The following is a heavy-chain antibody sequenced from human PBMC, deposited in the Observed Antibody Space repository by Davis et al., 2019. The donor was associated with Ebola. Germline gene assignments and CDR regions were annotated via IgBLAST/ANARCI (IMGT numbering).Heavy chain of an antibody. CDR3: ARLVGEFYFYGMDV. D-gene: IGHD3-10*01. CDR1: GYTFTSYD. V-gene: IGHV1-8*01. Sequence: ASVKVSCKASGYTFTSYDISWVRQATGQGLEWMGWMNPNSGNTGYAQKFQGRVTMTRNTSISTAYMELSSLRSEDTAVYYCARLVGEFYFYGMDVWGKGTAVTVSS. CDR2: MNPNSGNT. J-gene: IGHJ6*04.